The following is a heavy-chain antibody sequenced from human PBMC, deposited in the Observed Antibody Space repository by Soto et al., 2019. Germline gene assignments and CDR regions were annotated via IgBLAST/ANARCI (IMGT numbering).Heavy chain of an antibody. CDR3: ARDCSSTSCYADY. CDR1: GFTFSSYS. Sequence: GGSLRLSCAASGFTFSSYSMNWVRQAPGKGLEWVSSISSSSSYIYYADSVKGRFTISRDNAKNSLYLQMNSLRAEDTAVYYCARDCSSTSCYADYWGQGTLVTVSS. J-gene: IGHJ4*02. V-gene: IGHV3-21*01. CDR2: ISSSSSYI. D-gene: IGHD2-2*01.